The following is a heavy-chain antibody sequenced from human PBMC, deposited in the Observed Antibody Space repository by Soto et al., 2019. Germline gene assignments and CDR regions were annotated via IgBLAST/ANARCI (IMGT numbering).Heavy chain of an antibody. CDR2: IGGSGDIT. J-gene: IGHJ4*02. D-gene: IGHD6-13*01. CDR1: GFIFSDYA. Sequence: GGSLRLSCVASGFIFSDYAMSWVRQAPGKGLEWVSAIGGSGDITTYADSMKGRFTISRDNSKNTLYLQISSLRAEDTALYYCARPSIEAPGTYWGQGTLVTVSS. CDR3: ARPSIEAPGTY. V-gene: IGHV3-23*01.